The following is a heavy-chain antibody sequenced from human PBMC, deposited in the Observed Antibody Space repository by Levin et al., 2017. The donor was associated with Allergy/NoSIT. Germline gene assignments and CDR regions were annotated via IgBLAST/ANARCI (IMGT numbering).Heavy chain of an antibody. CDR2: IIPIFGTA. D-gene: IGHD3-16*02. CDR3: AREGGVYDYVWGSYRTPPYNWFDP. CDR1: GGTFSSYA. Sequence: SVKVSCKASGGTFSSYAISWVRQAPGQGLEWMGGIIPIFGTANYAQKFQGRVTITADESTSTAYMELSSLRSEDTAVYYCAREGGVYDYVWGSYRTPPYNWFDPWGQGTLVTVSS. V-gene: IGHV1-69*13. J-gene: IGHJ5*02.